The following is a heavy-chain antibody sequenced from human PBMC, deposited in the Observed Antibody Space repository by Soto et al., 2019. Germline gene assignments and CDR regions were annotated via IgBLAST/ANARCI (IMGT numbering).Heavy chain of an antibody. CDR1: GYTFTSYG. Sequence: GASLKVSCKASGYTFTSYGISWVRQAPGQGLEWMGWISAYNGNTNYAQKLQGRVTMTTDTSTSTAYMELRSLRSDDTAVYYCAIDAYSSSWYWFDPWGQGTLVTVSS. J-gene: IGHJ5*02. D-gene: IGHD6-13*01. CDR3: AIDAYSSSWYWFDP. CDR2: ISAYNGNT. V-gene: IGHV1-18*01.